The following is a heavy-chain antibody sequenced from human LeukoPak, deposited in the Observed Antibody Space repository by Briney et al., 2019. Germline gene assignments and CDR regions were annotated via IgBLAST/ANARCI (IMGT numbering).Heavy chain of an antibody. V-gene: IGHV4-4*07. CDR1: GGSISSYY. J-gene: IGHJ5*02. CDR2: IYTSGST. CDR3: ARDLPHDYGDYFNWFDP. D-gene: IGHD4-17*01. Sequence: SETLSLTCTVSGGSISSYYWSWIRQPAGKGLEWIGRIYTSGSTNYNPSLKSRVTMSVDTSKNQFSLKLSSVTAADTAVYYCARDLPHDYGDYFNWFDPWGQGTLVTVSS.